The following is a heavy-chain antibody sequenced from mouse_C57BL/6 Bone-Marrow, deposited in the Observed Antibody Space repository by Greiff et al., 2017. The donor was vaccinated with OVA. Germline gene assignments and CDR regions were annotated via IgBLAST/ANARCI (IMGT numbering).Heavy chain of an antibody. CDR1: GFNIKDDY. CDR3: TTDGYYEIFAY. CDR2: IDPENGDT. J-gene: IGHJ3*01. D-gene: IGHD2-3*01. Sequence: EVQLQQSGAEPVRPGASVKLSCTASGFNIKDDYMHWVKQRPEQGLEWIGWIDPENGDTEYASKFQGKAPITADTTSNTAYLQLSSLTSEYTAVYYCTTDGYYEIFAYWGQGTLVTVSA. V-gene: IGHV14-4*01.